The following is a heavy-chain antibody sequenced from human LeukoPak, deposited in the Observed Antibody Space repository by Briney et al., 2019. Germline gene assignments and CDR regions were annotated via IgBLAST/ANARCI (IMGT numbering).Heavy chain of an antibody. J-gene: IGHJ6*02. Sequence: GGSLRLSCADSGFTFSSYSMHWVRQAPGKGLEWVSSISSSSSYIYYGDSVKGRFTMSRDNAKNSLYLQMNSLRAEDTAVYYCARDRVAGVGSYYYYGMDVWGQGTTVTVSS. D-gene: IGHD6-19*01. CDR2: ISSSSSYI. CDR3: ARDRVAGVGSYYYYGMDV. CDR1: GFTFSSYS. V-gene: IGHV3-21*01.